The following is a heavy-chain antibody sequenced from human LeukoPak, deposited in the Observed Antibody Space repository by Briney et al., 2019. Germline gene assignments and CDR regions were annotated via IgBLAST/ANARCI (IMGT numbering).Heavy chain of an antibody. CDR1: GYTFTTYY. CDR3: ARSSGLPAAGTLWYFDL. Sequence: ASVKVSCKASGYTFTTYYMHWVRQAPGQGLKWMGIINPSGGSTSYTQKFQGRVTMTRDTSTTTVYMELSSLRSEDTAVYYCARSSGLPAAGTLWYFDLWGRGTLVTVSS. V-gene: IGHV1-46*01. CDR2: INPSGGST. J-gene: IGHJ2*01. D-gene: IGHD6-13*01.